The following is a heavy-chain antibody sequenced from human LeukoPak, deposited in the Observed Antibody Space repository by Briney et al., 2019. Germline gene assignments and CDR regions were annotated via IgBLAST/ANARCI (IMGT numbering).Heavy chain of an antibody. CDR3: ARGVSIELPAPNWFDP. D-gene: IGHD1-7*01. V-gene: IGHV1-46*01. CDR2: INPSGGTT. Sequence: ASVKVSCKASGYIFTSYNIYWVRQAPGQGVEWMGIINPSGGTTNYAQKFKGRVTMTRDTSTSTVYMELSSLRSDDTAVYYCARGVSIELPAPNWFDPWGQGTLVTVSS. CDR1: GYIFTSYN. J-gene: IGHJ5*02.